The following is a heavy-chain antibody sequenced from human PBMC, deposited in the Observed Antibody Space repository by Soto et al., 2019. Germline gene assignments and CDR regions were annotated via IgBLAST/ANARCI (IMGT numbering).Heavy chain of an antibody. V-gene: IGHV3-48*03. Sequence: GGSLRVSCAASGFIFSSYEMHWVRQAPGQGLEWVSYISRSGSSLYSADYVRGRFAFSRDNDKNSLYLQLNSLSAEDTAVYYYARPPENYYVSSGNYYFDFWGQLTPVTVSS. CDR1: GFIFSSYE. CDR2: ISRSGSSL. J-gene: IGHJ4*02. D-gene: IGHD3-22*01. CDR3: ARPPENYYVSSGNYYFDF.